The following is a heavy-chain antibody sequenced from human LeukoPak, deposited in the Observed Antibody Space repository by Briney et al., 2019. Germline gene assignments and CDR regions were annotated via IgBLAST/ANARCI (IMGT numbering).Heavy chain of an antibody. D-gene: IGHD6-19*01. Sequence: PSETLSLTCTVSGGSISSYYWSWIRQPAGKGLEWIGYIYYSGSTNYNPSLKSRVTISVDTSKNQFSLKLSSVTAADTAVYYCARGASGWYGIESQDYWGQGTLVTVSS. CDR1: GGSISSYY. J-gene: IGHJ4*02. CDR3: ARGASGWYGIESQDY. V-gene: IGHV4-59*01. CDR2: IYYSGST.